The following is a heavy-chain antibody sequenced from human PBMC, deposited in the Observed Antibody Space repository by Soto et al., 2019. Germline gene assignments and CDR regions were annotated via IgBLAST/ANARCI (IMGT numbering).Heavy chain of an antibody. V-gene: IGHV1-69*12. CDR1: GGTFSSYA. D-gene: IGHD2-2*01. J-gene: IGHJ6*02. Sequence: QVQLVQSGAEVKKPGSSVKVSCKASGGTFSSYAISWVRQAPGQGLEWMGGIIPIFGTANYAQKFQGRVTITADESTSTANKELSGLSSEDTAVYYCAKASPARRRPYGMDGWGQGTTVTVSS. CDR2: IIPIFGTA. CDR3: AKASPARRRPYGMDG.